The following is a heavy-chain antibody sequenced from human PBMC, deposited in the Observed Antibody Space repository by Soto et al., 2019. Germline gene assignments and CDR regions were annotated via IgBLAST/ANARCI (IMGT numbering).Heavy chain of an antibody. D-gene: IGHD2-15*01. V-gene: IGHV4-31*03. CDR3: ARARYARYCSGGSCYPTHNNWFDP. CDR1: GGSISSGGYY. J-gene: IGHJ5*02. CDR2: IYYSGST. Sequence: SETLSLTCTVSGGSISSGGYYWSWIRQHPGKGLEWIGYIYYSGSTYYNPSLKSRVTISVDTSKNQFSLKLSSVTAADTAVYYCARARYARYCSGGSCYPTHNNWFDPWGQGTLVTVSS.